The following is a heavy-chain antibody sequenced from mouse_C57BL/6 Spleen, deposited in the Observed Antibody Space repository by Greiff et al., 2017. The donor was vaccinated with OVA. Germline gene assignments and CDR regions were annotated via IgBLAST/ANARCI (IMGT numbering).Heavy chain of an antibody. V-gene: IGHV5-12*01. J-gene: IGHJ1*03. CDR3: ARHAVITTVEWYFDV. D-gene: IGHD1-1*01. CDR1: GFTFSDYY. CDR2: ISNGGGST. Sequence: DVMLVESGGGLVQPGGSLKLSCAASGFTFSDYYMYWVRQTPEKRLEWVAYISNGGGSTYYPDTVKGRFTISRDNAKNTLYLQMSRLKSEDTAMYYCARHAVITTVEWYFDVWGTGTTVTVSS.